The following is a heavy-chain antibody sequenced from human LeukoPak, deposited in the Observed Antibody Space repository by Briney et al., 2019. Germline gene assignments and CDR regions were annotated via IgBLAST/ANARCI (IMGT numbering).Heavy chain of an antibody. D-gene: IGHD7-27*01. Sequence: SETLSLTCTVYGGSFSGYYWSWIRQPPGKGLEWIGEINHSGSTNYNPSLKSRVTISVDTSKNQFSLKLSSETAADTAVYYCARALGTSFDYWGQGTLVTVSS. J-gene: IGHJ4*02. V-gene: IGHV4-34*01. CDR3: ARALGTSFDY. CDR1: GGSFSGYY. CDR2: INHSGST.